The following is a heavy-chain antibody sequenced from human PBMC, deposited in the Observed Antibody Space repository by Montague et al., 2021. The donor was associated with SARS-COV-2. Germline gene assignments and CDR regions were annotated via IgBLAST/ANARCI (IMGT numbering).Heavy chain of an antibody. CDR3: ARGTAYDHVYY. D-gene: IGHD2-8*02. CDR1: SGSLSGYY. CDR2: THYNGTT. V-gene: IGHV4-59*12. J-gene: IGHJ4*02. Sequence: SETLSLTCTASSGSLSGYYWNWIRQSPGKGLEWIGFTHYNGTTKYNPSLKSRLNMSLDTSKNQFSLTLNSVTAADTAIYYCARGTAYDHVYYWGQGAPVTVAS.